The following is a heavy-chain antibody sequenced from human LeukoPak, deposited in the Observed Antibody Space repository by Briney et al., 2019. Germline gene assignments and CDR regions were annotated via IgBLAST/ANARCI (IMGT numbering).Heavy chain of an antibody. V-gene: IGHV1-2*02. CDR1: GYTFRGNY. Sequence: ASVRISCKASGYTFRGNYIHWLRQAPGQGLERMGWIYAKNGDTKSAQKFQGRVTMSRDTSISTAYMDLSSLSPDDAAVYYCARDPSSVTLYFFDYWGQGTLVTVSS. CDR2: IYAKNGDT. CDR3: ARDPSSVTLYFFDY. J-gene: IGHJ4*02. D-gene: IGHD4-11*01.